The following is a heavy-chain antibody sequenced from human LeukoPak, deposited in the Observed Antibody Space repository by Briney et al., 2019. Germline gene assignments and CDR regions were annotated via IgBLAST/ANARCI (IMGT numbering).Heavy chain of an antibody. V-gene: IGHV3-48*03. Sequence: GGSLRLSCAASGFSISSYEMNWVRQAPGKGLEWVSHISSSGSTILYADSVKGRFTISRDNAKNSLYLQMNSLRAEDTAVYYCARVELAPYYYYMDVWGKGTTVTVSS. J-gene: IGHJ6*03. CDR3: ARVELAPYYYYMDV. CDR1: GFSISSYE. CDR2: ISSSGSTI. D-gene: IGHD1-7*01.